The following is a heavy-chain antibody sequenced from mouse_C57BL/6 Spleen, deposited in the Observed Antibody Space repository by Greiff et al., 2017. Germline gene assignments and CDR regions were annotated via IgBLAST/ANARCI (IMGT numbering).Heavy chain of an antibody. Sequence: QVTLKVCGPGILQSSQTLSLTCSFSGFSLSTSGMGVSWIRQPSGKGLEWLAHIYWDDAKRYNPSLQSRLTISKDTSRNQVFLQITSVDTADTATYYCARSFPYYYGSSYPHFDYWGQGTTLTVSS. CDR2: IYWDDAK. V-gene: IGHV8-12*01. CDR1: GFSLSTSGMG. J-gene: IGHJ2*01. D-gene: IGHD1-1*01. CDR3: ARSFPYYYGSSYPHFDY.